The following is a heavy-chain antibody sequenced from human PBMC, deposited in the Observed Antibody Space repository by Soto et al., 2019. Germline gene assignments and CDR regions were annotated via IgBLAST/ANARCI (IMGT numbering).Heavy chain of an antibody. D-gene: IGHD5-18*01. CDR3: VKGDLDTAVVNSPDAFDF. CDR2: ISYDGDNK. CDR1: GFMFNDYG. J-gene: IGHJ3*01. V-gene: IGHV3-30*18. Sequence: WGSLRLSCEASGFMFNDYGMHWVRQAPGKGLDWVAVISYDGDNKYYAQSVKGRFTISRDNSKNTLFLHMDSLRHEDTAVYHCVKGDLDTAVVNSPDAFDFWGQGTMVTVSS.